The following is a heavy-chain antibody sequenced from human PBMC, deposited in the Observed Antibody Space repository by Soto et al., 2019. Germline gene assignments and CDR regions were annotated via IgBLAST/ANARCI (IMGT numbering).Heavy chain of an antibody. V-gene: IGHV4-31*03. D-gene: IGHD3-10*02. CDR1: GGSISSGGYY. CDR3: ARDPVREMYGMDV. J-gene: IGHJ6*02. CDR2: IYYSGST. Sequence: SETLSLTCTVSGGSISSGGYYWSWIRQHPGKGLEWIGYIYYSGSTYYNPSLKSRVTISVDTSKNQFSLKLSSVTAADTAVYYCARDPVREMYGMDVWGQGTTVTVSS.